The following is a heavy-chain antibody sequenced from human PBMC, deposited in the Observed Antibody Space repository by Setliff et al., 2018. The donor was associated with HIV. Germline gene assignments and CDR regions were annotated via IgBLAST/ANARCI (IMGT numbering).Heavy chain of an antibody. Sequence: PSETLSLTCTVSGGSVSSGSYYWTWIRQSAGKGLEWIGHIYTSGSTDYNPSLKSRLPISVDTSKNQFSLKLSSVTAADTAVYYCAGETWELLGKVFDYWGQGTLVTVSS. CDR3: AGETWELLGKVFDY. CDR2: IYTSGST. D-gene: IGHD1-26*01. CDR1: GGSVSSGSYY. J-gene: IGHJ4*02. V-gene: IGHV4-61*09.